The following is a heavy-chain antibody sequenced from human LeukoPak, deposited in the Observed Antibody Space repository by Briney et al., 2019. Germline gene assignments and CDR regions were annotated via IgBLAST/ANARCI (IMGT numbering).Heavy chain of an antibody. V-gene: IGHV4-4*07. CDR3: ARDRGTWNDDGFDY. J-gene: IGHJ4*02. CDR2: IYISGST. Sequence: SETLSLTCTVSGGSISSYYWSWIRQPAGKGLEWIGRIYISGSTNYNPSLKSRVTMSVDTSKNQFSLKLSSVTAADTAVFYCARDRGTWNDDGFDYWGQGTLVTVSS. CDR1: GGSISSYY. D-gene: IGHD1-1*01.